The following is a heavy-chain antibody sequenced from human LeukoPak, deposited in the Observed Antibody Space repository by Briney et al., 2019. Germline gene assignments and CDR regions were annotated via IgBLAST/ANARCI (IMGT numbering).Heavy chain of an antibody. CDR3: ARVSDFWSGNYYYYYMDV. V-gene: IGHV1-69*05. D-gene: IGHD3-3*01. CDR1: GGTFSSYA. J-gene: IGHJ6*03. Sequence: SSVKVSCKASGGTFSSYAISWVRQAPGQGLEWMGGIIPIFGTANYAQKFQGRVTITTDESTSTAYMELSSLRSEDTAVYYCARVSDFWSGNYYYYYMDVWGKGTTVTVSS. CDR2: IIPIFGTA.